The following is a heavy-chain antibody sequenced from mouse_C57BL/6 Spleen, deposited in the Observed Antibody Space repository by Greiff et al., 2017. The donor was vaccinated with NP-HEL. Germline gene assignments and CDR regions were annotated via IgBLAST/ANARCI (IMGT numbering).Heavy chain of an antibody. CDR1: GYTFTSYG. Sequence: VQLQQSGAELARPGASVKLSCKASGYTFTSYGISWVKQRTGQGLEWIGEIYPRSGNTYYNEKFKGKATLTADKSSSTAYMELRSLTSEDSAVYFCARCITTVVATGYCYAMDYWGQGTSVTVSS. CDR2: IYPRSGNT. J-gene: IGHJ4*01. D-gene: IGHD1-1*01. CDR3: ARCITTVVATGYCYAMDY. V-gene: IGHV1-81*01.